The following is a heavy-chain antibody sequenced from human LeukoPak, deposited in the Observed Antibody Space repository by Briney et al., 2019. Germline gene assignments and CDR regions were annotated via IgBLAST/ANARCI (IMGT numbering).Heavy chain of an antibody. CDR2: INPNSGGT. J-gene: IGHJ4*02. Sequence: ASVKVSCKASGYTFTSYDINWVRQATGQGLEWMGRINPNSGGTNYAQKFQGRVTMTRDTSISTAYMELSRLRSDDTAVYYCARDSRYYDFWSGYSPFDYWGQGTLVTVSS. CDR1: GYTFTSYD. V-gene: IGHV1-2*06. CDR3: ARDSRYYDFWSGYSPFDY. D-gene: IGHD3-3*01.